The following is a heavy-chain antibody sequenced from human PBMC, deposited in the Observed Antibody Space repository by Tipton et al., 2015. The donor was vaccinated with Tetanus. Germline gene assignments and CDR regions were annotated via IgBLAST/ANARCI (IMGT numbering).Heavy chain of an antibody. CDR3: TRGSTQGRGLDY. J-gene: IGHJ4*02. CDR2: INHSGST. CDR1: GGSFSGYY. D-gene: IGHD5-24*01. Sequence: LRLSCAVYGGSFSGYYWSWIRQPPGKGLEWIGEINHSGSTNYNPSLKSRVTISVDTSKNQFSLKLSSVTAADTAVYYCTRGSTQGRGLDYWGQGTLVTVSS. V-gene: IGHV4-34*01.